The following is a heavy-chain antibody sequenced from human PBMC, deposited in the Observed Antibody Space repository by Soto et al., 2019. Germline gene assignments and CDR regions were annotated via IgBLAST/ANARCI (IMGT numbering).Heavy chain of an antibody. Sequence: PSETLSLTCNVSGGSLTSTTYFWGWVRQPPGKGLEWIGRIFYSGISYYNPSLKSRVTISVDTSKNQFSLRLRSVTAADAAVYFCACGDVVGHIMDIWGQGTTVTVSS. V-gene: IGHV4-39*01. D-gene: IGHD3-16*01. J-gene: IGHJ6*02. CDR2: IFYSGIS. CDR1: GGSLTSTTYF. CDR3: ACGDVVGHIMDI.